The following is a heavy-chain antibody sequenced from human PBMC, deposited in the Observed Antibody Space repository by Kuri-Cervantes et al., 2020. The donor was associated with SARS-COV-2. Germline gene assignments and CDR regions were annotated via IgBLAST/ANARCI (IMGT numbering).Heavy chain of an antibody. CDR3: AKGGTSSSSLYFQH. CDR2: ISSSSSTI. Sequence: GESLKISCAASGFTFSSYSMNWVRQAPGKGLEWVSYISSSSSTIYYADSVKGRFTISRDNAKNSLYLQMNSLRAEDMALYYCAKGGTSSSSLYFQHWGQGTLVTVSS. CDR1: GFTFSSYS. J-gene: IGHJ1*01. D-gene: IGHD6-6*01. V-gene: IGHV3-48*01.